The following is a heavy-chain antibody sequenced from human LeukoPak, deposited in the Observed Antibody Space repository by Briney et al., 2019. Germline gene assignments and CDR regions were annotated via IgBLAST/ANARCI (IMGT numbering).Heavy chain of an antibody. CDR3: ARGWGYCSGGNCYFTYFDY. Sequence: PSETLSLTCTVSGGSIISYFWTWIRQPPGKGLEWIGNVDYSGTTKYNPSLKSRVTLSVDPSKSQFSLRLGSVTAGGTAVYYCARGWGYCSGGNCYFTYFDYWGQGALVTVSS. D-gene: IGHD2-15*01. V-gene: IGHV4-59*01. J-gene: IGHJ4*02. CDR2: VDYSGTT. CDR1: GGSIISYF.